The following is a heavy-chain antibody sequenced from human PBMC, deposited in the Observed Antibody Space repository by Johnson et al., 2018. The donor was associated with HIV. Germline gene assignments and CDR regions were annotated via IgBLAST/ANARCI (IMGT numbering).Heavy chain of an antibody. D-gene: IGHD1-26*01. CDR1: GFNFNNYG. J-gene: IGHJ3*02. V-gene: IGHV3-30*02. CDR2: IRYDGGDK. CDR3: ARGRPRWEPLRGGAFDI. Sequence: QVQLVESGGGVVQPGGSLRLSCAASGFNFNNYGMHWVRQAPGKGLEWVAFIRYDGGDKYYADSVKGRFTISRDNSKNTLYLQMKSLRAEDTAVYYCARGRPRWEPLRGGAFDIWGQGTMVTVSS.